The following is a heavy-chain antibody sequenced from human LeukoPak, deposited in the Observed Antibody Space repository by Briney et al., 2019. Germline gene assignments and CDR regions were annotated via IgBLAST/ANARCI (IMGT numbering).Heavy chain of an antibody. J-gene: IGHJ3*02. CDR1: GYTFTSYG. Sequence: ASVKVSCKASGYTFTSYGISWVRQAPGQGLEWMGWISTYNGNTNYAQKLQGRVTMTTDTSTSTAYVELRSLRSDDTAVYYCARGPTPGHRVPYCGGDCSDDAFDIWGQGTMVTVSS. CDR2: ISTYNGNT. V-gene: IGHV1-18*01. CDR3: ARGPTPGHRVPYCGGDCSDDAFDI. D-gene: IGHD2-21*02.